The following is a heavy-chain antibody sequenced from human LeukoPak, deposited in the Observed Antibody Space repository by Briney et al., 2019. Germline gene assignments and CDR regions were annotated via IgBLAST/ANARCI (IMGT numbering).Heavy chain of an antibody. CDR2: IRYDGSNK. V-gene: IGHV3-30*02. CDR3: AKDKYSPVRGISHAAYYFDY. Sequence: PGRSLRLSCAASEFTFSSYGMHWVRQAPGKGLEWVAFIRYDGSNKYYADSVQGRFSISRDDSKNTLYLQMNSLRAEDTAIYYCAKDKYSPVRGISHAAYYFDYWGPGTLVTVSS. CDR1: EFTFSSYG. D-gene: IGHD1-14*01. J-gene: IGHJ4*02.